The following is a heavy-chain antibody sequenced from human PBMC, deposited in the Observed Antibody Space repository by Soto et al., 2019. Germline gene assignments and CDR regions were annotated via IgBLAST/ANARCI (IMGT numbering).Heavy chain of an antibody. D-gene: IGHD3-3*01. CDR3: ARGRFGVVPRPDAFDI. CDR2: INAYNGNT. V-gene: IGHV1-18*01. CDR1: GYTFIASY. J-gene: IGHJ3*02. Sequence: VSVKVSCKASGYTFIASYVRWLRQTPGRGFEWMGWINAYNGNTNYAQKLQGRVTMTTDTSTSTAYMELRSLRSDDTAVYYCARGRFGVVPRPDAFDIWGQGTMVTVSS.